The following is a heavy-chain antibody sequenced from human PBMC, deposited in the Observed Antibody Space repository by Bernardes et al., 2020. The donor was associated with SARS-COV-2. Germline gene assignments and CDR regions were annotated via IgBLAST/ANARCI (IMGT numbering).Heavy chain of an antibody. CDR2: ISWNSGSI. CDR1: GFTFDDYA. CDR3: ATVSTGWYFDL. Sequence: GGSLRLSCAASGFTFDDYAMHWVRQAPGKGLEWVSGISWNSGSIGYADSVKGRFTISRDNAKNSLYLQMNSLRAEDTALYYCATVSTGWYFDLWGRGTLVTVSS. D-gene: IGHD4-17*01. V-gene: IGHV3-9*01. J-gene: IGHJ2*01.